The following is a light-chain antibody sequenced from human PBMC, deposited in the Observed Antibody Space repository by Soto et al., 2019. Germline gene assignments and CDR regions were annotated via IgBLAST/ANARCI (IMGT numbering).Light chain of an antibody. V-gene: IGKV3-11*01. J-gene: IGKJ5*01. CDR3: QQRSNWPHIT. CDR1: QSVSRY. CDR2: DAS. Sequence: EIMLTQSPATLPLSPEERATLSCRASQSVSRYLAWYQQKPGQAPRLLIYDASNRATGIPARFSGSGSGTDITLTISSLEPEDFAVYYCQQRSNWPHITFGQGTRLEIK.